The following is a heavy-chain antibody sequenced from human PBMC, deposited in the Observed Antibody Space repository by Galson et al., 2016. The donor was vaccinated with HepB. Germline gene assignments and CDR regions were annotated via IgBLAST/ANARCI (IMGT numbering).Heavy chain of an antibody. CDR1: GDPFNIGGHY. Sequence: TLSLTCTVSGDPFNIGGHYWSWFRQLPGRGLEWIGYIYYSGSTFYTPSLKSRVAISIDTSKSQFSLKLSSLTAADTAVYYCARGAAGGWHDFWGQGTLVTVSS. J-gene: IGHJ4*02. D-gene: IGHD6-19*01. V-gene: IGHV4-31*03. CDR2: IYYSGST. CDR3: ARGAAGGWHDF.